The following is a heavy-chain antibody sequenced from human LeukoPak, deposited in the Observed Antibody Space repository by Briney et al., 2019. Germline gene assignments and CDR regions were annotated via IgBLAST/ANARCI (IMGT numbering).Heavy chain of an antibody. V-gene: IGHV3-23*01. Sequence: GGSLRLSCAASGFTFSSYAMSWVRQAPGKGLEWVSAISGSGGSTYYADSVKGRFTISRDNSKNTLYLQMNSLRAEDTAVYYCAIPYSSGWSKGHDAFDIWGQGTMVTVSS. CDR1: GFTFSSYA. J-gene: IGHJ3*02. CDR2: ISGSGGST. D-gene: IGHD6-19*01. CDR3: AIPYSSGWSKGHDAFDI.